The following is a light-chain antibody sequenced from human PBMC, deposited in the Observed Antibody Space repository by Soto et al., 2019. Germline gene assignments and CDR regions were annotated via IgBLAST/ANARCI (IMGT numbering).Light chain of an antibody. V-gene: IGKV3-20*01. Sequence: IVLTQSPGTLSLSPGERATLSCRASQSVSSSYLAWYQQKPGQAPRLLIYGASSRATGIPDRFSGSGSGTDFTITISRLEPGDFAVYYCQQYVTSPPGTFGQGTKVEIK. CDR2: GAS. CDR1: QSVSSSY. CDR3: QQYVTSPPGT. J-gene: IGKJ1*01.